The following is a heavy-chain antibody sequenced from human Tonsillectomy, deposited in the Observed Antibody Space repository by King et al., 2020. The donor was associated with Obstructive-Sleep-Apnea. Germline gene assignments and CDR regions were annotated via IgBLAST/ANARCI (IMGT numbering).Heavy chain of an antibody. CDR2: ISSSGSAI. Sequence: VQLVESGGGLVEPGGSLRLSSAASGFTFSDYYMSWFRQPPGRGLEWISYISSSGSAIDYADSVKGRCTISRDNARNSLYLQMNSLRAEDTAVYYCARGPLVVFSSTYWGQGTLVTVSS. CDR1: GFTFSDYY. D-gene: IGHD3-22*01. J-gene: IGHJ4*02. V-gene: IGHV3-11*01. CDR3: ARGPLVVFSSTY.